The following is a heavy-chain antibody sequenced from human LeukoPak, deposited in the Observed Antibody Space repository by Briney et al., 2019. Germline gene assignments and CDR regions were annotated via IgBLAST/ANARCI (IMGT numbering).Heavy chain of an antibody. CDR2: ISGSGDNT. CDR3: AKMKGHPLPKYYMDV. V-gene: IGHV3-23*01. Sequence: PGGSLRLSFAASGFTFSGFAMSWVRRNPGKGLEWVSCISGSGDNTLYAESVKGRVTISRDNSKNTLYLEMNSLRAKDTAIYYCAKMKGHPLPKYYMDVWGQGTTVTVSS. J-gene: IGHJ6*01. D-gene: IGHD1-26*01. CDR1: GFTFSGFA.